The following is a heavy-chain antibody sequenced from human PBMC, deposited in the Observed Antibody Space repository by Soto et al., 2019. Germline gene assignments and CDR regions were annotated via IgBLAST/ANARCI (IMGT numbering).Heavy chain of an antibody. V-gene: IGHV5-51*01. CDR1: GYTFTDYW. J-gene: IGHJ6*02. Sequence: GESLKISCKGSGYTFTDYWIGWVRQLPGKGLEWMGIIYPGDSDTRYSPSFQGHVTITVDKSTSTAYPQWNTLRSEDTAVYYCARDRMYLSSGWWSYYYGMDVWGQGTTVTVSS. D-gene: IGHD6-19*01. CDR3: ARDRMYLSSGWWSYYYGMDV. CDR2: IYPGDSDT.